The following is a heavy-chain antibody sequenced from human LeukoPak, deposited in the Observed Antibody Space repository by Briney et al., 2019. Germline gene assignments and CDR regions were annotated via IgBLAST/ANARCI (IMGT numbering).Heavy chain of an antibody. Sequence: PGGSLRLSCTASGFTFSSYSMNWVRQAPGKGLEWVSYISSSSSTIYYADSVKGRFTISRDNAKNSLYLQMNSLRAEDTAVYYCARDRVARRDYWGQGTLVTVSS. J-gene: IGHJ4*02. D-gene: IGHD5-12*01. CDR1: GFTFSSYS. CDR3: ARDRVARRDY. V-gene: IGHV3-48*04. CDR2: ISSSSSTI.